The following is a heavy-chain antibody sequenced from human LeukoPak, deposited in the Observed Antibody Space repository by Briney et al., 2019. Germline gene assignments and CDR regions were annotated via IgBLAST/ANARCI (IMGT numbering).Heavy chain of an antibody. J-gene: IGHJ4*02. CDR1: GFTFSGFG. CDR2: IWYDGGNE. Sequence: GGSLRLSCAASGFTFSGFGMHWVRQAPGKGLELVAGIWYDGGNEFYEDSVKGRFTISRDKSNNTLYLQMNSLRIEDTAIYYCARGAGGWYEGLQFDNWGQGTPVTVTS. D-gene: IGHD6-19*01. V-gene: IGHV3-33*01. CDR3: ARGAGGWYEGLQFDN.